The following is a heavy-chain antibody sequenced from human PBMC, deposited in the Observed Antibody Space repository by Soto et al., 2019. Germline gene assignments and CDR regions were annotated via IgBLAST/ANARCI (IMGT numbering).Heavy chain of an antibody. CDR1: GFTFSNHW. Sequence: GGSLRLSCAASGFTFSNHWMTWVRQAPGKGLEWVASVKQDGSEIYYGDSVKGRFTISRDNAKNSLFLQLNSLRAEDTAMYYCARDPGISSGWYYFDYWGQGALVTVSS. CDR2: VKQDGSEI. J-gene: IGHJ4*02. D-gene: IGHD6-19*01. CDR3: ARDPGISSGWYYFDY. V-gene: IGHV3-7*05.